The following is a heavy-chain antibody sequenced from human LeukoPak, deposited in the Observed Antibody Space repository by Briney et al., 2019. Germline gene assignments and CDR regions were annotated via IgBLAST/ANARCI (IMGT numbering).Heavy chain of an antibody. Sequence: GGSLRLSCAASGFTFSSYAMHWVRQAPGKGLEWVSGISGSGSSTPNADSVNGRFIIPRDNSKNTLYLQMNSLRAEDTAVYYCARDLSAIAAAPYYMDVWGKGTTVTVSS. CDR1: GFTFSSYA. J-gene: IGHJ6*03. CDR2: ISGSGSST. CDR3: ARDLSAIAAAPYYMDV. V-gene: IGHV3-23*01. D-gene: IGHD6-13*01.